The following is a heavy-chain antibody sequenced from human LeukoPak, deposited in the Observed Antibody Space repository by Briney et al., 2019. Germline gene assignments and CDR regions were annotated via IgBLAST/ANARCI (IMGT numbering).Heavy chain of an antibody. D-gene: IGHD5-18*01. V-gene: IGHV1-69*04. J-gene: IGHJ6*02. CDR3: ARDIQLWVPSHEGSGYYGMDV. CDR1: GGTFSSYA. Sequence: ASVKVSCKASGGTFSSYAISWVRQAPGQGLEWMGRIIPILGIANYAQKFQGRVTMTTDTSTSTAYMELRSLRSDDTAVYYCARDIQLWVPSHEGSGYYGMDVWGQGTTVTVSS. CDR2: IIPILGIA.